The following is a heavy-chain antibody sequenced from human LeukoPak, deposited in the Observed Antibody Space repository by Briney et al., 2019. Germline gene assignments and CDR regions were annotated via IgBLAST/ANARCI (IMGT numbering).Heavy chain of an antibody. J-gene: IGHJ4*02. CDR3: AASQPIVEDYYDRTYYFDY. CDR1: GGSFSGYY. Sequence: PSETLSLTCAVYGGSFSGYYWSWIRQPPGKGLEWIGEINHSGSTNYNPSLKSRVTISVDTSKNQFSLKLSSVTAADTAVYYCAASQPIVEDYYDRTYYFDYWGQGTLVTVSS. CDR2: INHSGST. V-gene: IGHV4-34*01. D-gene: IGHD3-22*01.